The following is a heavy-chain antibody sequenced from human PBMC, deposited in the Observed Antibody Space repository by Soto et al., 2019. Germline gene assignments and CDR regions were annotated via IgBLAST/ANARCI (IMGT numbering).Heavy chain of an antibody. J-gene: IGHJ4*02. CDR3: ARVRVKGYDILTGHMRSYYFDY. V-gene: IGHV4-34*01. CDR2: INHSGST. CDR1: GGSFSGYY. D-gene: IGHD3-9*01. Sequence: PSETLSLTCAVYGGSFSGYYWSWIRQPPGKGLEWIGEINHSGSTNYNPSLKSRVTISVDTSKNQFSLKLSSVTAADTAVYYCARVRVKGYDILTGHMRSYYFDYSGQGTLVTVSS.